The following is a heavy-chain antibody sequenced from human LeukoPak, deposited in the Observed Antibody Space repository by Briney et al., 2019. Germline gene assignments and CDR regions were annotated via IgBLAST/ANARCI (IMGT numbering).Heavy chain of an antibody. Sequence: SETLSLTCTVSGGSISSYYWSWIRQPAGKGLEWIGRIYTSGSTNYNPSLKSRVTMSVATSKNQFSLRLSPVTAAATAVYCSARASSGNYYYFDHWGQGTLVTVSS. V-gene: IGHV4-4*07. CDR3: ARASSGNYYYFDH. CDR1: GGSISSYY. J-gene: IGHJ4*02. CDR2: IYTSGST. D-gene: IGHD1-26*01.